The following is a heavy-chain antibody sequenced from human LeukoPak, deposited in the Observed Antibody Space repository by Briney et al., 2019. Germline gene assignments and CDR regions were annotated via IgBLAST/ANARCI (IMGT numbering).Heavy chain of an antibody. Sequence: PGGSLRLSCAASTFNLSSFDMDWVCQAPGKGLEWLSYITSSGSSMFYADSVKGRFTISRDNAKNSLYLQMNTLRAEDTAVYYCARGLWSGYSPFDYWGQGTLVTVSS. J-gene: IGHJ4*02. CDR1: TFNLSSFD. CDR3: ARGLWSGYSPFDY. V-gene: IGHV3-48*03. D-gene: IGHD3-3*01. CDR2: ITSSGSSM.